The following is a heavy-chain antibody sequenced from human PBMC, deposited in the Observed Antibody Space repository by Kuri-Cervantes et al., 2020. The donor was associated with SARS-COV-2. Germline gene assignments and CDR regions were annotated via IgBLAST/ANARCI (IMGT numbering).Heavy chain of an antibody. J-gene: IGHJ5*02. CDR2: VYPGDSDT. CDR3: ARQIVVVPAAIYWFDP. CDR1: GYSFTSYW. D-gene: IGHD2-2*01. V-gene: IGHV5-51*01. Sequence: GGSLRLSCKGSGYSFTSYWIGWVRQMPGKGLEWMGIVYPGDSDTRYSPSFQGQVTISADKSTSTAYLQWSSLKASDTAMYYCARQIVVVPAAIYWFDPWGQGTLVTVSS.